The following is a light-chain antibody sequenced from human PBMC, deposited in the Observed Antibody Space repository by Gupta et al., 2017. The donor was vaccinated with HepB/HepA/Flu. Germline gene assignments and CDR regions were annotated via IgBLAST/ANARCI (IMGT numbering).Light chain of an antibody. Sequence: EIVMTQSPATLSVSPGERATLSCRASQRLSTYIAWYQQKPGQPPRLLIYGASTRATGIPARVSGSGSGTDFTLTISGLQADDLAGYYCQQYDNWPRTFGQGTKVDIK. J-gene: IGKJ1*01. CDR2: GAS. CDR3: QQYDNWPRT. V-gene: IGKV3-15*01. CDR1: QRLSTY.